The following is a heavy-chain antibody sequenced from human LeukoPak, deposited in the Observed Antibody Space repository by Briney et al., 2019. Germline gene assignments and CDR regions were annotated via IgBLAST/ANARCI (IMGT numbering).Heavy chain of an antibody. CDR3: AGVGITIFGVVKRYFDY. V-gene: IGHV3-21*01. D-gene: IGHD3-3*01. CDR2: ISSSSSYI. Sequence: GGSLRLSCAASGFTFSSYSMNWVRQAPGKGLEWVSSISSSSSYIYYADSVKGRFTISRDNAKNSLYPQMNSLRAEDTAVYYCAGVGITIFGVVKRYFDYWGQGT. CDR1: GFTFSSYS. J-gene: IGHJ4*02.